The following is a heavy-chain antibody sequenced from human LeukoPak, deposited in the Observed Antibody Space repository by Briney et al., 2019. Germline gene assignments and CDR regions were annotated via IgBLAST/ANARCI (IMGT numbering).Heavy chain of an antibody. CDR3: AKARGFCSGGSCYNPFDP. J-gene: IGHJ5*02. CDR1: GFTFSSYA. Sequence: GGSLRLSCAASGFTFSSYAMSWVRQASGKGLEWVSGISGSDGSTYYADSVKGRFTISRDYSKNTLYVQMNSLRAEDTAVYYCAKARGFCSGGSCYNPFDPWGQGTLVTVSS. CDR2: ISGSDGST. D-gene: IGHD2-15*01. V-gene: IGHV3-23*01.